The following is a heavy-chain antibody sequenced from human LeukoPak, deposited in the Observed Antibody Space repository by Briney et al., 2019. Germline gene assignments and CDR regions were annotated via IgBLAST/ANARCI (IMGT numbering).Heavy chain of an antibody. D-gene: IGHD6-19*01. CDR2: IYHSGST. Sequence: PSETLSLTCAVYGGSFSGYYWGWIRQPPGKGLEWIGSIYHSGSTYYNPSLKSRVTISVDTPKNQFSLKLSSVTAADTAVYYCARHGVAGTPYYFDYWGQGTLVTVSS. V-gene: IGHV4-38-2*01. CDR3: ARHGVAGTPYYFDY. CDR1: GGSFSGYY. J-gene: IGHJ4*02.